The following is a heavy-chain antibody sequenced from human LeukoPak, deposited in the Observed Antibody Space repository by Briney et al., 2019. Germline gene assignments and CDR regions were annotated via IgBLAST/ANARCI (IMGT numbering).Heavy chain of an antibody. CDR2: IYYSGNT. Sequence: SETLPLTCTVSGGSISNTNYYWGWIRQPPGRGLEWIVNIYYSGNTYYNSSLKSRVTISVDTSKNQFSLKLSSVTAADTAVYYCASLLNGGVAHWFDPWGQGTLVTVSS. J-gene: IGHJ5*02. CDR1: GGSISNTNYY. D-gene: IGHD7-27*01. V-gene: IGHV4-39*01. CDR3: ASLLNGGVAHWFDP.